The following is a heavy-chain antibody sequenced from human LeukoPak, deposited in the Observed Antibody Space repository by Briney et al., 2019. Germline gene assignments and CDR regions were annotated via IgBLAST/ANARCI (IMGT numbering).Heavy chain of an antibody. J-gene: IGHJ4*02. Sequence: PSETLSLTCTVSGYSISSGYYWGWIRQPPGKGLEWIGSIYHSGRTYYNPSLKSRVTISVDTSKNQFSLKLSSVTAADTAVYYCARVPPATFYYGSGSYLTFDYWGQGTLVTVSS. CDR1: GYSISSGYY. D-gene: IGHD3-10*01. CDR3: ARVPPATFYYGSGSYLTFDY. V-gene: IGHV4-38-2*02. CDR2: IYHSGRT.